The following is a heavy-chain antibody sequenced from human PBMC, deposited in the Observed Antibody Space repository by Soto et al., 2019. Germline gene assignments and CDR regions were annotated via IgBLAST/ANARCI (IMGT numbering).Heavy chain of an antibody. CDR3: ARRICTRVSCYVPEGNWLDP. Sequence: SETLSLTCTVSGDSISTYYWHWIRQSPGKGLEWIGYIYNSGSTNYNPSLQSRVTISVDTSKNHFSLKLSSVTAADTAVYYCARRICTRVSCYVPEGNWLDPWGQGTLVTVSS. J-gene: IGHJ5*02. D-gene: IGHD2-2*01. CDR1: GDSISTYY. V-gene: IGHV4-59*08. CDR2: IYNSGST.